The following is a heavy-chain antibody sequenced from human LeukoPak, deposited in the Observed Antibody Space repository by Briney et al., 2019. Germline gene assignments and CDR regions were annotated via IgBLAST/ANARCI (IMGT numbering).Heavy chain of an antibody. D-gene: IGHD1-1*01. CDR1: GYTFTSYA. Sequence: ASVNVSCKASGYTFTSYAMHWVRQAPGQRLEWMGWINAGNGNTKYSQKFQGRVTITRDTSASTAYMELSSLRSEDTAVYYCARAATTYYYFGMDVWGQGTTVTVSS. CDR2: INAGNGNT. J-gene: IGHJ6*02. CDR3: ARAATTYYYFGMDV. V-gene: IGHV1-3*01.